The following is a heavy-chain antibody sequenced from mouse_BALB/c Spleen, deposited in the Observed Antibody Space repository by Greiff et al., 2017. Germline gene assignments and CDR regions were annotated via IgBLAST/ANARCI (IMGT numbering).Heavy chain of an antibody. CDR1: GFNIKDTY. J-gene: IGHJ1*01. Sequence: VQLKESGAELVKPGASVKLSCTASGFNIKDTYMHWVKQRPEQGLEWIGRIDPANGNTKYDPKFQGKATITADTSSNTAYLQLSSLTSEDTAVYYCARDYEYFDVWGAGTTVTVSS. CDR2: IDPANGNT. D-gene: IGHD2-4*01. CDR3: ARDYEYFDV. V-gene: IGHV14-3*02.